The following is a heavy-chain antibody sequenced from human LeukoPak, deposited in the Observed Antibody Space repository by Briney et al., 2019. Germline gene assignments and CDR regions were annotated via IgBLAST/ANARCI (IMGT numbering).Heavy chain of an antibody. CDR2: IYYSGST. D-gene: IGHD2-2*02. V-gene: IGHV4-38-2*02. CDR3: ARLYCISTSCYTIDY. Sequence: PSETLSLTCTVPGYSFDSGYYWGWIRQPPGKGLEWIANIYYSGSTSYNPSLKSRVTVSIDTSKNKFSLKLYSVSAADTALYYCARLYCISTSCYTIDYWGQGTLVTVSS. CDR1: GYSFDSGYY. J-gene: IGHJ4*02.